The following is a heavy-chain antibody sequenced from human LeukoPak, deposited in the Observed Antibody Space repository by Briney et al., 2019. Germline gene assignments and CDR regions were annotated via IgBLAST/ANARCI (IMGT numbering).Heavy chain of an antibody. CDR2: INHSRST. CDR3: ARPTTVTTHYFQH. CDR1: GGSFSGYY. D-gene: IGHD4-17*01. Sequence: SETLSLTCAVYGGSFSGYYWTWIRQPPGKGLEWIGEINHSRSTNYNPSLKSRVTISVDTSKNQFSLRLNSVTAADTAVYYCARPTTVTTHYFQHWGQGTLVTVSS. V-gene: IGHV4-34*01. J-gene: IGHJ1*01.